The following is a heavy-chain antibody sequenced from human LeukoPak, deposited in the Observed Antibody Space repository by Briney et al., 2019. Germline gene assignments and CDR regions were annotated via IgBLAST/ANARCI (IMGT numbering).Heavy chain of an antibody. CDR1: GFTFRDHA. CDR2: ISGGGIST. CDR3: AKGSERHCNSSTCWHYWYFVL. Sequence: GGSLRLSCAASGFTFRDHAMNWVRQAPGKGLEWVSGISGGGISTYYADSVKGRFSISRDNSKNTLYLQMNSLRAEDSAMYYCAKGSERHCNSSTCWHYWYFVLWGRGTLVTVSS. D-gene: IGHD2-2*01. V-gene: IGHV3-23*01. J-gene: IGHJ2*01.